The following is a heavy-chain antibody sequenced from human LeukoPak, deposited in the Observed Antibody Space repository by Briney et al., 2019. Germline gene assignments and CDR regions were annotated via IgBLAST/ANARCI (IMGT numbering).Heavy chain of an antibody. CDR1: GGSIISYY. J-gene: IGHJ6*03. Sequence: SETLSLTCTVSGGSIISYYWSWIRQPPGKGLEWIAFIHSSGSTSFNPSLKSRVTLSVDTSQNHFSLKVTSMTAADTGVYYCASGNIVVVPAAISRGVAVRYYYMDVWDTGTAVTVSS. CDR3: ASGNIVVVPAAISRGVAVRYYYMDV. D-gene: IGHD2-2*01. CDR2: IHSSGST. V-gene: IGHV4-59*01.